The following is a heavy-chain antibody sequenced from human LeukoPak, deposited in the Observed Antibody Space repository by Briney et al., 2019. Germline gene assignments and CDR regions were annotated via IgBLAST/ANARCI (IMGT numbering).Heavy chain of an antibody. V-gene: IGHV4-39*01. CDR3: ARLRGRGEFMMSYYFHS. J-gene: IGHJ4*02. D-gene: IGHD3-10*01. CDR2: IYYSGNT. Sequence: SETLSLTCTVSGDSISSSNHYWGWIRQPPVKGLEWIGTIYYSGNTYYNPSLRGRVTMSVDRSKDQFSLKLYSVTATDTAVYFCARLRGRGEFMMSYYFHSWGQGTLVTVSS. CDR1: GDSISSSNHY.